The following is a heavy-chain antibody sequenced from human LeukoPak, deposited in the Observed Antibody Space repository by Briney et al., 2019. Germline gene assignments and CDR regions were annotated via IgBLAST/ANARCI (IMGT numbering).Heavy chain of an antibody. CDR1: GGSISSYY. V-gene: IGHV4-59*08. CDR2: IYYSGST. J-gene: IGHJ4*02. D-gene: IGHD3-9*01. CDR3: ARHLYYDILTGYRYYFDY. Sequence: SETLSLTCTVSGGSISSYYWSWIRQPPGKGLEWIGYIYYSGSTNYNPSLKSRVTISVDTSKNQFSLKLSSVTAADTAVYYCARHLYYDILTGYRYYFDYWGQGTLVTVSS.